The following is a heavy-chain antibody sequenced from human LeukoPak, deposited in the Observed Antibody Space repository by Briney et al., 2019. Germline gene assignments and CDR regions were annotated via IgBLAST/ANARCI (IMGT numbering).Heavy chain of an antibody. J-gene: IGHJ4*02. D-gene: IGHD3-22*01. Sequence: GGSLRLSCAASGFTFSSYNMNWVRQAPGKGLEWVSSITSGSSYIYYADSVKGRFTISRDNAKNSLYLQMNSLRADDTAIYYCVRDHGYSHSSGYYHYFDYWGQGTLVTVSS. CDR2: ITSGSSYI. CDR1: GFTFSSYN. CDR3: VRDHGYSHSSGYYHYFDY. V-gene: IGHV3-21*01.